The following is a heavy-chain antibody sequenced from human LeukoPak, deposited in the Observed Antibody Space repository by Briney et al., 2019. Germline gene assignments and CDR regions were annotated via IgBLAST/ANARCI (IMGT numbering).Heavy chain of an antibody. CDR2: FDPEDGET. CDR1: GYTLTELS. Sequence: ASVKVSCKVSGYTLTELSMHWVRQAPGKGLEWMGGFDPEDGETIYAQKFQGRVTMTEDTSTDTAYMELSSLRSEDTAVYCCATPMGGWYYFDYWGQGTLVTVSS. D-gene: IGHD6-19*01. V-gene: IGHV1-24*01. CDR3: ATPMGGWYYFDY. J-gene: IGHJ4*02.